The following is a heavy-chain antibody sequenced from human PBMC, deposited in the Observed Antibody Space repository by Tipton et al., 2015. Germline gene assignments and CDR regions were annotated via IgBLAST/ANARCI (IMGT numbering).Heavy chain of an antibody. CDR2: IYYSGST. D-gene: IGHD6-13*01. J-gene: IGHJ4*02. V-gene: IGHV4-30-4*01. CDR1: GASISTSTDY. Sequence: TLSLTCTVSGASISTSTDYWGWIRQPPGKGLEWIGYIYYSGSTYYNPSLKSRVTISVDTSKNQFSLRVSSVTAADTAVYYCARGAGNSSTWDFDYWGQGSLVTVSS. CDR3: ARGAGNSSTWDFDY.